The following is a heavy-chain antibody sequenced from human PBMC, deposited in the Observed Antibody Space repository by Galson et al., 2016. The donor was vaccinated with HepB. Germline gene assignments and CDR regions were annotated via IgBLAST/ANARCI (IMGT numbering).Heavy chain of an antibody. CDR3: ARCPMWGIGCYFDY. CDR2: MNAGNGNT. Sequence: SVKVSCKASEYTFTTYAMHWVRQAPGQRLEWMGWMNAGNGNTKYSQKFQGRVTITGDTSASTAYMELSSLRSEDTAVYYCARCPMWGIGCYFDYWGQGTLVTVSS. CDR1: EYTFTTYA. J-gene: IGHJ4*02. V-gene: IGHV1-3*01. D-gene: IGHD7-27*01.